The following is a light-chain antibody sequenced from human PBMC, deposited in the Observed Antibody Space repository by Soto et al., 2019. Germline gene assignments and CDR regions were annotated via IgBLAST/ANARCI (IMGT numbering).Light chain of an antibody. V-gene: IGKV3-15*01. CDR2: YAS. CDR3: QQSNDWPPIT. J-gene: IGKJ5*01. Sequence: EIIMTQSPVTLSVSPGERATLSCRASQSVSNDLAWYQQKPGQAPRLLIYYASTRATGIPARFSGSGSGTEFTLTISSLQSEDFALYYCQQSNDWPPITFGQGTRLEIK. CDR1: QSVSND.